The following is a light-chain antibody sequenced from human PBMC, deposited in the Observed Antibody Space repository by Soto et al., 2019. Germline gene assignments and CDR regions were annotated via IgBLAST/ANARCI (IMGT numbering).Light chain of an antibody. CDR1: QSVSNNY. Sequence: SQSPGTLSLSPGERATLSCRASQSVSNNYLAWYQQKPGQAPRLLIYGASNRATGIPDRFSGSGSGTDFTLTISRLEPEDIATYYCQQYNSYETFGQGTKVDI. V-gene: IGKV3-20*01. CDR3: QQYNSYET. J-gene: IGKJ1*01. CDR2: GAS.